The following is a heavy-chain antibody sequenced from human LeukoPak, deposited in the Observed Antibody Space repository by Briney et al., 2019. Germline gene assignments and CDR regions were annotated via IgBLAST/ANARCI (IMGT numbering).Heavy chain of an antibody. V-gene: IGHV3-9*01. CDR1: GCIFNNYA. CDR3: ASETDTTMRD. Sequence: GRSLRLSCAGSGCIFNNYAMHWVRQPPGKGLEWVSGISWNSGSIDYADSVKGRFTISRDNAKNPLYLQMNSLRVEDSAVYYCASETDTTMRDWGQGTLVTVSS. CDR2: ISWNSGSI. J-gene: IGHJ4*02. D-gene: IGHD5-18*01.